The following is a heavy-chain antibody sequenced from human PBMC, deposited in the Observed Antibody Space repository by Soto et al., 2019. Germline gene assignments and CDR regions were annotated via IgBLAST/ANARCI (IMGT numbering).Heavy chain of an antibody. Sequence: QVQLQESGPGLVKPSETLSLTCTVSDDSSSNYKWSWIRQPPGRRLEWIGYIDPNGGTSYNPSLHHRVTIPIDPSTKQFSLKLCSLTAADTAVYYCVRQGFGRLHGLVAVWGQGTTVTVSS. J-gene: IGHJ6*02. D-gene: IGHD3-10*01. CDR2: IDPNGGT. CDR3: VRQGFGRLHGLVAV. CDR1: DDSSSNYK. V-gene: IGHV4-59*08.